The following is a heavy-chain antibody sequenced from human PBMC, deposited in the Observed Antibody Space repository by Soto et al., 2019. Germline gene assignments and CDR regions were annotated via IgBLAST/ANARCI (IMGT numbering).Heavy chain of an antibody. D-gene: IGHD3-10*01. Sequence: QVQLVQSGAEVKKPGASVKVSCKASGYTFTSYDINWVRQATGQGLEWMGWMNPNSGNTGYAQKFQGRVTMTRNTSISTAYMELSSLRSEDTAVYYCARSPMYYYGSGSYYNDLSYYMDVWGKGTMVTVSS. V-gene: IGHV1-8*01. CDR2: MNPNSGNT. J-gene: IGHJ6*03. CDR3: ARSPMYYYGSGSYYNDLSYYMDV. CDR1: GYTFTSYD.